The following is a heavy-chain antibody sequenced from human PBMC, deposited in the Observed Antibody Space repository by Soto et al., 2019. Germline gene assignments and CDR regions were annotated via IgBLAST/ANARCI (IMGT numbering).Heavy chain of an antibody. Sequence: QVQLVQSGAEVKKPGSSVKVSCKASGGTFSSYAISWVRQAPGQGLEWMGGIIPIFGTANYAQKFQGRVTITADESTSTAYMELSSLRSEDTAVYYCASGADWLCPRSYYYYGMDVWGQGTTVTVSS. D-gene: IGHD3-9*01. CDR2: IIPIFGTA. J-gene: IGHJ6*02. CDR1: GGTFSSYA. V-gene: IGHV1-69*01. CDR3: ASGADWLCPRSYYYYGMDV.